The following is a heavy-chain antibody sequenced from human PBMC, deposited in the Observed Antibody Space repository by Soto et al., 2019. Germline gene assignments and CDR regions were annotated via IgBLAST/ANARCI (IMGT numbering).Heavy chain of an antibody. D-gene: IGHD2-15*01. CDR1: GFTFSSYG. CDR3: ARQIVVVVAATPIGGMDV. Sequence: QVQLVESGGGVVQPGRSLRLSCAASGFTFSSYGMHWVRQAPGKGLEWVAVIWYDGSNKYYADSVKGRFTISRDNSKNTLYLQMNSLRAEDTAVYYCARQIVVVVAATPIGGMDVWGQGTTVTVSS. J-gene: IGHJ6*02. CDR2: IWYDGSNK. V-gene: IGHV3-33*01.